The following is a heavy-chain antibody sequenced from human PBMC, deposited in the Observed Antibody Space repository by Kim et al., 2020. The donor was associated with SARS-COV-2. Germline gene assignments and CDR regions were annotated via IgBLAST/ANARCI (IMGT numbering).Heavy chain of an antibody. V-gene: IGHV3-9*01. Sequence: GGSLRLSCAASGFTFDDYAMHWVRQAPGKGLEWVSGISWNSGSIGYADSVKGRFTISRDNAKNSLYLQMNSLRAEDTALYYCAKDKGSSGSYYDAFDIWGQGTMVTVSS. D-gene: IGHD3-10*01. CDR2: ISWNSGSI. J-gene: IGHJ3*02. CDR3: AKDKGSSGSYYDAFDI. CDR1: GFTFDDYA.